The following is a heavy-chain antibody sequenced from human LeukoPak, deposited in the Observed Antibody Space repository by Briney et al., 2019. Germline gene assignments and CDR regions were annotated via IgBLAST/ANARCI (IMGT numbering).Heavy chain of an antibody. Sequence: PGGSLRLSCAASGFTFSSYGMHWVRQAPGKGLEYVSAISSNGGSTYYANSVKGRFTISRDNSKNTLYLQMGSLRAEDMAVYYCARDGGDIVVVTASYYYMDVWGKGTTVTVSS. CDR3: ARDGGDIVVVTASYYYMDV. D-gene: IGHD2-21*02. CDR2: ISSNGGST. J-gene: IGHJ6*03. V-gene: IGHV3-64*01. CDR1: GFTFSSYG.